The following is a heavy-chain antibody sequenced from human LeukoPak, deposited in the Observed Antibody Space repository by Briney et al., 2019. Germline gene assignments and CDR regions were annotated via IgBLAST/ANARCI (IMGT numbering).Heavy chain of an antibody. CDR3: ARAAAAVDY. CDR2: INSDGSTT. Sequence: GGSLRLSCAASGFTFRSYWMHWVRQAAGKGLVWVSRINSDGSTTTYADSVKGRFTISRDNAKDTLYLQMNSLRAEDTAVYYCARAAAAVDYWGQGTLVTVSS. D-gene: IGHD6-13*01. V-gene: IGHV3-74*01. CDR1: GFTFRSYW. J-gene: IGHJ4*02.